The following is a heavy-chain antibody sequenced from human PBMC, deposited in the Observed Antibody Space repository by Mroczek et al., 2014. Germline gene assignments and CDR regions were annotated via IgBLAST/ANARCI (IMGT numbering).Heavy chain of an antibody. CDR1: GFTFDDYA. V-gene: IGHV3-9*01. CDR3: AKEAYDSRGWYFDL. D-gene: IGHD3-22*01. Sequence: VQLVESGGGLVQPGRSLRLSCAASGFTFDDYAMHWVRQAPGKGLEWVSGISWNSGSIGYADSVKGRFTISRDNAKNSLYLQMNSLRAEDTALYYCAKEAYDSRGWYFDLWGRGTLVTVSS. CDR2: ISWNSGSI. J-gene: IGHJ2*01.